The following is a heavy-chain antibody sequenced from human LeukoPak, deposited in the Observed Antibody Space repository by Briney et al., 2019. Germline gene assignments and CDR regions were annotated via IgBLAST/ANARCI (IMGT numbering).Heavy chain of an antibody. Sequence: PGGSLRLSCAASGFTFSSYEMHWVRQAPGKGLEWVSYISSSDSTIYYADPVKGRFTISRDNAKKSLYLQMNSLRVEDTAVYYCARVGYSSSWHSGSAFDFWGQGTRVTVSS. CDR3: ARVGYSSSWHSGSAFDF. J-gene: IGHJ3*01. V-gene: IGHV3-48*03. CDR2: ISSSDSTI. CDR1: GFTFSSYE. D-gene: IGHD6-13*01.